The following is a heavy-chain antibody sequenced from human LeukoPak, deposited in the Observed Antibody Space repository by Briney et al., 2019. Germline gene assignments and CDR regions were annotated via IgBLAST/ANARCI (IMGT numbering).Heavy chain of an antibody. D-gene: IGHD3-16*01. CDR3: AKDPNTFLGGMDV. CDR2: ISWNNGSI. Sequence: GRSLRLSCAASGFTFDDYAMHWVRQAPGKGLEWVSGISWNNGSIGYADFVKGRFTISRDNAKNSLYLQMNSLRAEDTALYYCAKDPNTFLGGMDVWGQGTTVTVSS. CDR1: GFTFDDYA. V-gene: IGHV3-9*01. J-gene: IGHJ6*02.